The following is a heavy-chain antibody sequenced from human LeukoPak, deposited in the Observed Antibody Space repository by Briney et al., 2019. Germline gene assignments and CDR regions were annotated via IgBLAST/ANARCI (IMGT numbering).Heavy chain of an antibody. Sequence: GGSLRLSCAASGFTFSSYDMHWVRQATGKGLEWVSAIGTAGDTYYPGSVKGRFTISRENAKNSLYLQMNSLRAGDTAVYYCARGGGGTYYDFWSGRYYFDYWGQGTLVTVSS. CDR3: ARGGGGTYYDFWSGRYYFDY. J-gene: IGHJ4*02. CDR2: IGTAGDT. CDR1: GFTFSSYD. V-gene: IGHV3-13*01. D-gene: IGHD3-3*01.